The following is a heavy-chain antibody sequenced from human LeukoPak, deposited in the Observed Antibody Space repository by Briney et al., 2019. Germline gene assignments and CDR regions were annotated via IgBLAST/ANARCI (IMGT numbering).Heavy chain of an antibody. J-gene: IGHJ4*02. D-gene: IGHD3-22*01. Sequence: GASVKVSCXASGYTFTSYGISWVRQAPGQGLEWMGWISAYNGNTNYAQKLQGRVTMTTDTSTSTAYMELRSLRSDDTAVYYCARSDYYDSSGYYLSFDYWGQGTLVTVSS. V-gene: IGHV1-18*01. CDR1: GYTFTSYG. CDR2: ISAYNGNT. CDR3: ARSDYYDSSGYYLSFDY.